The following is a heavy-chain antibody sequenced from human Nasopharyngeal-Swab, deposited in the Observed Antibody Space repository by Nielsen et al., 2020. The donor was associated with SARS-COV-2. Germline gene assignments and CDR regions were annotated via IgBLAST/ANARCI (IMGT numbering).Heavy chain of an antibody. CDR3: AGGWNYDFWSGYSDMYNWFDP. CDR2: MNPNSGNT. D-gene: IGHD3-3*01. V-gene: IGHV1-8*01. Sequence: ASVKVSCKASGYTFTSYDINWVRQATGQGLEWMGWMNPNSGNTGYAQKFQGRVTMTRNTSISTAYMELSSLRSEDTAVYYCAGGWNYDFWSGYSDMYNWFDPWGQGTLVTVSS. J-gene: IGHJ5*02. CDR1: GYTFTSYD.